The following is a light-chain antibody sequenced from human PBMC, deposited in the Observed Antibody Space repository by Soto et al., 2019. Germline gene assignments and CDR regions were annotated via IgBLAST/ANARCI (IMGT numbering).Light chain of an antibody. CDR2: EVS. CDR1: SSDVGGYNY. J-gene: IGLJ3*02. CDR3: NSYAGSNNV. V-gene: IGLV2-8*01. Sequence: QSALTQPPSASGSPGQSVTISCTGTSSDVGGYNYVSWYQQHPGKAPKLMIYEVSKRPSGVPDRFSGSKSGNTASLTVSGLRAEDEADYYCNSYAGSNNVFGGGTKVTVL.